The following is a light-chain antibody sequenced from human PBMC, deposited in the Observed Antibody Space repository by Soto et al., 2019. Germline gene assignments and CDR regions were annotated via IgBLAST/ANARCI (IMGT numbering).Light chain of an antibody. J-gene: IGKJ1*01. V-gene: IGKV3-11*01. CDR1: QSVSSY. CDR2: DAF. Sequence: EFVLTQSPATLSLSPGERATLSFRASQSVSSYLAWYQQKPGQAPRLLIYDAFNRATGIPARFSGSASGTDFTLTISSLEPEDFAVYYCQQRSNWPTFGQGTKVDI. CDR3: QQRSNWPT.